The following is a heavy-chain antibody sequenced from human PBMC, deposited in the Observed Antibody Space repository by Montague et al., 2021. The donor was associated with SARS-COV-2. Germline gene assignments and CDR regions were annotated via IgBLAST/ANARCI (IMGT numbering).Heavy chain of an antibody. CDR2: VTTSGTT. J-gene: IGHJ4*02. V-gene: IGHV4-4*07. CDR1: GGSITGFS. CDR3: ARTPTRPLSLDS. Sequence: SETLSLTCAVSGGSITGFSWSWARQPAGKGLEWIGRVTTSGTTNXXPSLRSRVTMSVDTSKNQFSLNLNSVTAADTAIYYCARTPTRPLSLDSWGRGTLVTVSS. D-gene: IGHD6-6*01.